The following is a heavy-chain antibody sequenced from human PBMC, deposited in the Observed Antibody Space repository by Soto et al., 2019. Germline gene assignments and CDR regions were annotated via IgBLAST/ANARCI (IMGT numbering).Heavy chain of an antibody. CDR3: AKQFDYGRYFMDV. CDR2: ISGSGDNT. J-gene: IGHJ6*03. CDR1: GFIFSRYA. Sequence: PGGSLRLSCTASGFIFSRYAMNWVRQAPGKGLEWVSVISGSGDNTYDADSMKGRFTISRDNSKNTLYLQMNNLGTEDTAVYYCAKQFDYGRYFMDVWGKGTTVTVSS. D-gene: IGHD4-17*01. V-gene: IGHV3-23*01.